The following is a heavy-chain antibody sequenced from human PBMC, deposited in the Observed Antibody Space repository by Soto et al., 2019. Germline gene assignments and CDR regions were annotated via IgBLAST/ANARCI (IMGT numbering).Heavy chain of an antibody. J-gene: IGHJ4*02. CDR2: IYYSGST. CDR1: GGSISSYY. V-gene: IGHV4-59*01. CDR3: ARYHDFRDGYNY. Sequence: PSETLSLTCTVSGGSISSYYWSWIRQPPGKGLEWIGYIYYSGSTNYNPSLKSRVTISVDTSKNQFSLKLSSVTAADTAVYYCARYHDFRDGYNYWGQGTLVSVSA. D-gene: IGHD3-3*01.